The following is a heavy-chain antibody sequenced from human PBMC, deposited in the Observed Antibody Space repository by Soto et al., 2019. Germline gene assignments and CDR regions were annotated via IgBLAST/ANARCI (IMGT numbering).Heavy chain of an antibody. CDR2: IYYSGHT. Sequence: PSETLSFTCSVSVGSISSGYYYLSWIRHPPGKGLEWIGNIYYSGHTYYNPSLKSRLIISIDTSKNQSPLKVGSVTAADTAVYYCAGSSLYGMDVWGPGTTVT. D-gene: IGHD3-10*01. V-gene: IGHV4-30-4*01. CDR1: VGSISSGYYY. J-gene: IGHJ6*02. CDR3: AGSSLYGMDV.